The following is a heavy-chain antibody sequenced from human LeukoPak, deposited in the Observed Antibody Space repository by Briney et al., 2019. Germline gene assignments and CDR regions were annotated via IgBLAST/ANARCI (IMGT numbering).Heavy chain of an antibody. Sequence: PSETLSLTCTVSGGSITSSFYWSWIRQPPGKGLEWIGSIYHSGSTYYNPSLKSRVTISVDTSKNQFSLKLSSVTAADTAVYYCASSLDIVATIRYFDYWGQGTLVTVSS. D-gene: IGHD5-12*01. V-gene: IGHV4-38-2*02. CDR1: GGSITSSFY. CDR2: IYHSGST. J-gene: IGHJ4*02. CDR3: ASSLDIVATIRYFDY.